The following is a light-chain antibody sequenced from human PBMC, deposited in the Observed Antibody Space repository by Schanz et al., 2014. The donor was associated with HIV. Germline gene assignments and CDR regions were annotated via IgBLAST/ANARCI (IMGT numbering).Light chain of an antibody. CDR3: QQYGGSPS. V-gene: IGKV3-20*01. CDR2: VAF. CDR1: QSVSSN. J-gene: IGKJ5*01. Sequence: EIVVTQSPATLSVSPGERATLSCRASQSVSSNLAWYQQKPAQAPGLLIYVAFNRATDIPDRFTGSGSGTGFTLTISSLEPEDSAVYYCQQYGGSPSFGQGTRLEIK.